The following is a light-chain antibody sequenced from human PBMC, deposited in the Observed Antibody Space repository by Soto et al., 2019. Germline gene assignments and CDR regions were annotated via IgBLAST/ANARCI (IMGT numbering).Light chain of an antibody. J-gene: IGKJ1*01. CDR3: QQSYSTPRT. V-gene: IGKV1-39*01. CDR2: AAS. CDR1: QSISSY. Sequence: DIQMXQSPSSLSASVGDRVTITCRASQSISSYLNWYQQKPGKAPKLLIYAASSLQSGVPSRFSGSGSGTDFTLTISSLQPEDFATYYCQQSYSTPRTFGQGTKVDIK.